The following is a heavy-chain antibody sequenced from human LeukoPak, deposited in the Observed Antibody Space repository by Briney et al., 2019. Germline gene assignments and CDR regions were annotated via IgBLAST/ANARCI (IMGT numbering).Heavy chain of an antibody. D-gene: IGHD6-19*01. J-gene: IGHJ4*02. V-gene: IGHV3-30*03. Sequence: PGGSLRLSCAASGFTFSSYGMHWVRQAPGKGLEWVAVISYDGSNKYYADSVKGRFTISRDNSKNTLYLQINSLRAEDTAVYYCARDPGVAGNYYFDSWGQGTLVTVSS. CDR1: GFTFSSYG. CDR2: ISYDGSNK. CDR3: ARDPGVAGNYYFDS.